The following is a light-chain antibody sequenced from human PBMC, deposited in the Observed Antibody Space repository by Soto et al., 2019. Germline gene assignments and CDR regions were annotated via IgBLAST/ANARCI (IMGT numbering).Light chain of an antibody. V-gene: IGKV1-5*01. Sequence: DIQMTQSPSTLSASVGDRVTITCRASQSISSWLAWYQQKPGKAPKLLIYDVSSLESGVPSRFSGSGSGTEFTLTITSLQPDDSATYYCQQTSTTPQTFGGGTKVEIK. CDR1: QSISSW. J-gene: IGKJ4*01. CDR2: DVS. CDR3: QQTSTTPQT.